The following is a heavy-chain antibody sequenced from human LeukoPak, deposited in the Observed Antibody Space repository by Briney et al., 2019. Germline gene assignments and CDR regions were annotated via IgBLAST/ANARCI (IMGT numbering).Heavy chain of an antibody. CDR1: GGSISSYY. J-gene: IGHJ5*02. D-gene: IGHD3-9*01. V-gene: IGHV4-39*01. CDR3: ARADDILTGYYLYNWFDP. CDR2: IYYSGST. Sequence: SETLSLTCTVSGGSISSYYWGWIRQPPGKGLEWIGSIYYSGSTYYNPSLKSRVTISVDTSKNQFSLKLSSVTAADTAVYYCARADDILTGYYLYNWFDPWGQGTLVTVSS.